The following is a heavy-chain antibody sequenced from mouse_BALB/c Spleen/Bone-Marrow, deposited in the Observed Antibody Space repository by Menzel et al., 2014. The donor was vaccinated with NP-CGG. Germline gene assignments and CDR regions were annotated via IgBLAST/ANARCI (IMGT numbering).Heavy chain of an antibody. CDR3: ARSTGTWDY. Sequence: VHLVESGAELTKPGASVKISCMATGYTFSSYWIDWVKQRPGHGLEWIGEILPGSGSTNYNEKFKGKATFTADTSSNTAYMQLSNLTSEDSAVYYCARSTGTWDYWGQGTTLTVSS. V-gene: IGHV1-9*01. CDR1: GYTFSSYW. J-gene: IGHJ2*01. CDR2: ILPGSGST. D-gene: IGHD4-1*02.